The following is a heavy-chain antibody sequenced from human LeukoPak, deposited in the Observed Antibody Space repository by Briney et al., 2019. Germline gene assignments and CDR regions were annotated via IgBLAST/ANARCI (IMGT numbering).Heavy chain of an antibody. CDR1: GFTFSSYS. V-gene: IGHV3-30-3*01. CDR2: ISYDGSNK. Sequence: GGSLRLSCAASGFTFSSYSMHWVRQAPGKGLGWVAGISYDGSNKYYADSVKGRFTISRDNSKNTLYLQMNSLRAEDTAVYYCARAASIAVALDYWGQGTLVTVSS. D-gene: IGHD6-19*01. CDR3: ARAASIAVALDY. J-gene: IGHJ4*02.